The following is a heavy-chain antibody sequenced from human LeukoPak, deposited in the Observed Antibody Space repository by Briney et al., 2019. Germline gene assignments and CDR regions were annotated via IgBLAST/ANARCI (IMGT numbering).Heavy chain of an antibody. CDR2: INSDGSTI. J-gene: IGHJ4*02. CDR3: ARGGYCSGGICNSPYYFDY. CDR1: GLTFSSYW. Sequence: GASLRLSCAASGLTFSSYWMHWVRQAPGKWLVWVSRINSDGSTINYADSVKGRFTISRDNAKNTLYLQMNSLRAEDTAVYYCARGGYCSGGICNSPYYFDYWGQGTLVTVS. D-gene: IGHD2-15*01. V-gene: IGHV3-74*01.